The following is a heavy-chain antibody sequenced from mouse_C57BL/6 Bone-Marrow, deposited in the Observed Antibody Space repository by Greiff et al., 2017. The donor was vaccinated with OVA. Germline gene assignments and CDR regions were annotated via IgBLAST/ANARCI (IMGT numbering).Heavy chain of an antibody. V-gene: IGHV1-80*01. CDR3: ARTNYYGPYAMDY. Sequence: QVQLQQSGAELVKPGASVKISCKASGYAFSSYWMNWVKQRPGKGLEWIGQIYPGDGDTNYNGKFKGKATLTADKSSSTAYMQLSSLTSEDSAVYFCARTNYYGPYAMDYWGQGTSVTVSS. CDR2: IYPGDGDT. J-gene: IGHJ4*01. D-gene: IGHD1-2*01. CDR1: GYAFSSYW.